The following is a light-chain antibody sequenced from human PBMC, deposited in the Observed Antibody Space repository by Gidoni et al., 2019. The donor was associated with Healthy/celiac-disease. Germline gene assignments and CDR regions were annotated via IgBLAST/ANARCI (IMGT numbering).Light chain of an antibody. CDR1: QSVLYSSNNKNY. CDR2: WAS. J-gene: IGKJ4*01. V-gene: IGKV4-1*01. CDR3: QQYYSTPLT. Sequence: DIVMPQSPDSLAVSLGERATINCKSSQSVLYSSNNKNYLAWYQQKPGQPPKLLIYWASTRESGVPDRFSGSGSGTDFTLTISSRQAEDVAVYYCQQYYSTPLTFGGGTKVEIK.